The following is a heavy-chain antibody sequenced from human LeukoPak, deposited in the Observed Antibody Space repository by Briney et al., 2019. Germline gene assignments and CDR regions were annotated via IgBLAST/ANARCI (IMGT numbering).Heavy chain of an antibody. CDR3: ARGPYYGLVHY. V-gene: IGHV4-61*02. CDR1: GGSISSGSYY. Sequence: SETLSLTCTVSGGSISSGSYYWSWIRQPAGKGLEWIGRIYTSGSTNYNPSLKSRVTVSVDTSKNQFSLKLSSVTAADTAVYYCARGPYYGLVHYWGQGTLVTVSS. CDR2: IYTSGST. J-gene: IGHJ4*02. D-gene: IGHD4-17*01.